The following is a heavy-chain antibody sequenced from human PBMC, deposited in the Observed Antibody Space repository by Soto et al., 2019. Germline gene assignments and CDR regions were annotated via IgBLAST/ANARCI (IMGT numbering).Heavy chain of an antibody. Sequence: PGGSLRLSCGASGFTFSSYSMNWVRQAPGKGLEWISYISSSSSTIFYADSVKGRFTISRDNDKNSLYLQMNNLRDEDTAVYFCAREGRYSGSDYFDYWGQGTMVT. D-gene: IGHD5-12*01. J-gene: IGHJ4*02. V-gene: IGHV3-48*02. CDR2: ISSSSSTI. CDR3: AREGRYSGSDYFDY. CDR1: GFTFSSYS.